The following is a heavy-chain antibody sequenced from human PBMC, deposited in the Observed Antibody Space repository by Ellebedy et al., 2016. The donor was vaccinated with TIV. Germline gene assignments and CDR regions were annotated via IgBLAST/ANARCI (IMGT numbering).Heavy chain of an antibody. V-gene: IGHV3-23*01. J-gene: IGHJ4*02. Sequence: GESLKISCAASGFIFSNFAMSWVRQAPGKGLEWVSTIGGTGGTTYYRESVKGRFTVSRDTSRNTLYLQMSSLRAEDTAVYYCAKLPVAYNWNYADDYWGQGTLVTVSS. D-gene: IGHD1-7*01. CDR3: AKLPVAYNWNYADDY. CDR2: IGGTGGTT. CDR1: GFIFSNFA.